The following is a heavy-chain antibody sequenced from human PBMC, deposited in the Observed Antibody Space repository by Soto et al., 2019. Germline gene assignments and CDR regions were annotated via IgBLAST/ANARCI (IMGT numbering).Heavy chain of an antibody. J-gene: IGHJ4*02. V-gene: IGHV3-21*01. CDR2: ITRDSKHT. Sequence: LRLSCAASGLSFNNYAMNWVRQAPGKGLEWVSSITRDSKHTYYADSVKGRFTISRDNAKNSLYLHMDSLRAEDTALYYCAMAASTGVPYDYWGQGTLVTVSS. CDR3: AMAASTGVPYDY. CDR1: GLSFNNYA. D-gene: IGHD1-1*01.